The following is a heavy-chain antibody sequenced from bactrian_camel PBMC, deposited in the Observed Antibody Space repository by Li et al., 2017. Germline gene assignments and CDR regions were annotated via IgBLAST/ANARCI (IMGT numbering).Heavy chain of an antibody. CDR2: INGAGAA. J-gene: IGHJ4*01. CDR1: GFAFSNAD. V-gene: IGHV3S40*01. CDR3: VKGYFWTTGLDY. D-gene: IGHD5*01. Sequence: DVQLVESGGGLVQPGGSLRLSCAASGFAFSNADMSWVRRAPGKGLEWVSRINGAGAAWYLESVVGRFTASRDDARNTVYLQLNSLQTEDMGLYYCVKGYFWTTGLDYWGQGTQVTVS.